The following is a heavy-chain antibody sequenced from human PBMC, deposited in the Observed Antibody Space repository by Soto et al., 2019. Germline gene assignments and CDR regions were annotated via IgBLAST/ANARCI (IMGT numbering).Heavy chain of an antibody. J-gene: IGHJ4*02. V-gene: IGHV3-30-3*01. Sequence: GGSLRLSCAASGFTFSSYAMHWVRQAPGKGLEWVAVISYDGSNKYYADSVKGRFTISRDNSKNTLYLQMNSLRAEDTAVYYCARGGDTSGSGSYSPFDYWGQGTLVTVSS. D-gene: IGHD3-10*01. CDR3: ARGGDTSGSGSYSPFDY. CDR1: GFTFSSYA. CDR2: ISYDGSNK.